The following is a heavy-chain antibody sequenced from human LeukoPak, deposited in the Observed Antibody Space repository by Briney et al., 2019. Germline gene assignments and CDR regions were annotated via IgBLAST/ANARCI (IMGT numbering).Heavy chain of an antibody. Sequence: GGSLRLSCAASGFTVSSNYMSWIRQTPGKGLEWISYISYTYSDIYYADSVRGRFTISRDNAKNSLYLQMNNLRAEDTAVYYCASGSSSVGYWGQGTRVTVSS. D-gene: IGHD6-6*01. CDR1: GFTVSSNY. CDR2: ISYTYSDI. J-gene: IGHJ4*02. V-gene: IGHV3-11*01. CDR3: ASGSSSVGY.